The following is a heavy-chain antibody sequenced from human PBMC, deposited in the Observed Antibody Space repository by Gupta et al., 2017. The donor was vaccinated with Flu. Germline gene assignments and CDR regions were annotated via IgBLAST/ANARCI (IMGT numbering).Heavy chain of an antibody. V-gene: IGHV3-49*04. J-gene: IGHJ4*02. CDR1: GLTFGDYA. Sequence: EVQVVESGGGLVQPGRSLRLSCTVSGLTFGDYAMSWVRQAPGKGLEWVGFIRSKDHGGTTEYAASVKGRVTISRDDYKSIAYLQMDSLKTEDTAVYYCTRETGYYFDYWGQGTLVTVSS. CDR3: TRETGYYFDY. D-gene: IGHD1-14*01. CDR2: IRSKDHGGTT.